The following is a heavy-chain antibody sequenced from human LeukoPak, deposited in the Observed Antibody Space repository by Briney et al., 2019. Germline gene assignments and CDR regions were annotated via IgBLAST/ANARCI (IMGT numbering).Heavy chain of an antibody. V-gene: IGHV3-30*18. CDR1: GFTFSSYG. CDR3: AKDNGHFDY. Sequence: PGRSLRLSCAASGFTFSSYGMHWVRQAPGKGLEWVAVISYDGSNKYYADSVKGRFTISRDNSKNTLYLQMNSLRAEDTAVYYCAKDNGHFDYWGQGTLVTVSS. J-gene: IGHJ4*02. CDR2: ISYDGSNK. D-gene: IGHD2-8*01.